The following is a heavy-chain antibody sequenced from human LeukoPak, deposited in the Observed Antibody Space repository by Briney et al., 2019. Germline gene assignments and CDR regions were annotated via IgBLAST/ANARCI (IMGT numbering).Heavy chain of an antibody. CDR3: AGAMVRGVILPPDWYFAL. D-gene: IGHD3-10*01. V-gene: IGHV4-59*01. CDR1: GGSISSYY. CDR2: SYYSGST. Sequence: SETLSLTCTVSGGSISSYYCNWIRQSPGRGLEWIGYSYYSGSTSYNPSLKSRVTISVDTSKNQFSLKLTSVTAADTAVYFCAGAMVRGVILPPDWYFALGGRGTLFTVSS. J-gene: IGHJ2*01.